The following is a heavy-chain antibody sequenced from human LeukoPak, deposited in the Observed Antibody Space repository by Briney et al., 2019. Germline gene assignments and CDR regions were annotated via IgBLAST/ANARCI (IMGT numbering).Heavy chain of an antibody. CDR1: GGSFSGYY. CDR2: INHSGST. D-gene: IGHD3-10*01. CDR3: ARDSARGVGDYGMDV. Sequence: ASETLSLTCAVYGGSFSGYYWSWIRQPPGKGREWIGEINHSGSTNYNPSLKSRVSISVDTSKNQFALKLSSVTAADTAVYYCARDSARGVGDYGMDVWGQGTTVTVSS. J-gene: IGHJ6*02. V-gene: IGHV4-34*01.